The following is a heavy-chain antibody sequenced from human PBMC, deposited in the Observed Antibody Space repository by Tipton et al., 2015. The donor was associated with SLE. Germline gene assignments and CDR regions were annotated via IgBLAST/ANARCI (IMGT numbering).Heavy chain of an antibody. CDR2: IYYSGST. J-gene: IGHJ5*02. V-gene: IGHV4-59*08. CDR3: ARGDTGTGWFDP. D-gene: IGHD4-11*01. Sequence: TLSLTCTVSGGSISSYYWSWIRQPPGKGLEWIGYIYYSGSTNYNSSLKSRVTISVDTSKNQFSLRLSSVTAADTAVYYCARGDTGTGWFDPWGQGILVTVSS. CDR1: GGSISSYY.